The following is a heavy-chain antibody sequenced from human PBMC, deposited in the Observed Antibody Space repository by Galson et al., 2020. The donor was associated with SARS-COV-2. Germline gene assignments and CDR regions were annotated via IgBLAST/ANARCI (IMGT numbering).Heavy chain of an antibody. V-gene: IGHV1-69*13. D-gene: IGHD1-26*01. CDR3: ARLRTKYSGSYYYYYGMDV. J-gene: IGHJ6*02. CDR2: IIPIFGTA. Sequence: SVKVSCKASGGTFSSYAISWVRQAPGQGLEWMGGIIPIFGTANYAQKFQGRVTITADESTSTAYMELSSLRSEDTAVYYCARLRTKYSGSYYYYYGMDVWGQGTTVTVSS. CDR1: GGTFSSYA.